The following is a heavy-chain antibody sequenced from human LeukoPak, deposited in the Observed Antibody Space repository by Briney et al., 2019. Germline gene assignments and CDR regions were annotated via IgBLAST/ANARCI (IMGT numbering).Heavy chain of an antibody. Sequence: GGSLRLSCAASGFTVSSNYMSWVRQAPGKGLEWVSGISWNSGSIGYADSVKGRFTISRDNAKNSLYLQMNSLRAEDTALYYCAKSRGGYSYGYQAFDIWGQGTMVTVSS. V-gene: IGHV3-9*01. CDR2: ISWNSGSI. CDR1: GFTVSSNY. D-gene: IGHD5-18*01. J-gene: IGHJ3*02. CDR3: AKSRGGYSYGYQAFDI.